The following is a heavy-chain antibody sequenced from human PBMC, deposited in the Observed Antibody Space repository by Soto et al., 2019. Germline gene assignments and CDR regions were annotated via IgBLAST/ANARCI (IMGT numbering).Heavy chain of an antibody. CDR3: ARGSPMSSSFPLDS. D-gene: IGHD6-6*01. V-gene: IGHV4-59*01. CDR2: IYYTGST. Sequence: QVQLQESSPGLLKPSETRSLTCTVSGGSIRPYYWSWIRQPPGKGLEWIGYIYYTGSTNYISSLKSRVTMSLDTSKNQFSLKLNSVTAADTALYYCARGSPMSSSFPLDSWGQGTLVAVSS. CDR1: GGSIRPYY. J-gene: IGHJ4*02.